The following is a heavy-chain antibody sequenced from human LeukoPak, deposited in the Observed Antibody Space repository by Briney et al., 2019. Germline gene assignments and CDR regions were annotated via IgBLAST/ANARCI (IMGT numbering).Heavy chain of an antibody. CDR1: GGSILSTNW. CDR2: VHLSGAS. CDR3: ARGARTPSGYGSRTAGRANWFDP. D-gene: IGHD5-12*01. J-gene: IGHJ5*02. Sequence: SGTLSLTCAVSGGSILSTNWWRWVRQPPGRGLEWIGEVHLSGASNYNPSLKSRVTISVDTSKNQFSLKLSSVTAADTAVYYCARGARTPSGYGSRTAGRANWFDPWGQGTLVTVSS. V-gene: IGHV4-4*02.